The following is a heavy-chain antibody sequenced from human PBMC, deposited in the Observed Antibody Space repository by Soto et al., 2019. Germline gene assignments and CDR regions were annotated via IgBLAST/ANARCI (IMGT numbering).Heavy chain of an antibody. V-gene: IGHV3-66*03. CDR1: GFTVSSNY. CDR2: IYSGGST. D-gene: IGHD6-13*01. J-gene: IGHJ3*02. Sequence: EVQLVESGGGLIQPGGSLRLSCAASGFTVSSNYMSWVRQAPGKGLEWVSVIYSGGSTYYADSVKGRFTISRDNSKNTLYLQMNSLRAEDTAVYYCAKEAGSSWGGGDAFDIWGQGTMVTVSS. CDR3: AKEAGSSWGGGDAFDI.